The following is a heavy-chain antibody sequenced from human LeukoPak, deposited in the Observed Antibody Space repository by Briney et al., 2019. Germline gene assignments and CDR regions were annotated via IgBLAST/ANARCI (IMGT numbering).Heavy chain of an antibody. CDR3: ARSPNYYYMDV. Sequence: SETLSLTCTVSGGSISSYYWSWIRQPPGKGLEWIGYIYYSGSTNYNPSLKSRVTISLDTSKNHFSLRLSSVTAADTAVYYCARSPNYYYMDVWGKGTTVTVPS. J-gene: IGHJ6*03. CDR1: GGSISSYY. CDR2: IYYSGST. V-gene: IGHV4-59*08.